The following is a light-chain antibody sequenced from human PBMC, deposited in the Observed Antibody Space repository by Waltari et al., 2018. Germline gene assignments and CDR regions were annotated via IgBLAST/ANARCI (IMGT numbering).Light chain of an antibody. Sequence: EIVLTQSPATLSLFPGERGTLSCRASQSISTYLAWYQQKPGQAPRLLIYDASNRATGIPARFSGSGSGTDFTLTISNLEPEDFAVYYCQQRTNWPPLLTFGGGTKVEMK. CDR1: QSISTY. CDR2: DAS. J-gene: IGKJ4*01. CDR3: QQRTNWPPLLT. V-gene: IGKV3-11*01.